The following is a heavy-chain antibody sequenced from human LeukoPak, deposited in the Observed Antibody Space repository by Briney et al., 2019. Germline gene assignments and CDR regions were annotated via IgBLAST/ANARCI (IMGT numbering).Heavy chain of an antibody. CDR3: ARRNLWLSIDY. CDR1: GGSFSGYY. Sequence: PSETLSLTCAVYGGSFSGYYWSWLRQPPGKGLEWIGEINHSGSTNYNPSLKSRVTISVDTSKNQFSLKLSSVTAADTAVYYCARRNLWLSIDYWGQGTLVTVSS. CDR2: INHSGST. D-gene: IGHD1-14*01. V-gene: IGHV4-34*01. J-gene: IGHJ4*02.